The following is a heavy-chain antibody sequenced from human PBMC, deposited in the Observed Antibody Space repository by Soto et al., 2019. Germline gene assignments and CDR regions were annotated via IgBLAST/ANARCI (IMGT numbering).Heavy chain of an antibody. J-gene: IGHJ6*02. D-gene: IGHD2-2*01. CDR3: AKDFGEEGPARKPVYYYYGMDV. Sequence: GGSLRLSCAASGFTFSSYGMHWVRQAPGKGLEWVAVISYDGSNKYYADSVKGRFTISRDNSKNTLYLQMNSLRAEDTAVYYCAKDFGEEGPARKPVYYYYGMDVWGQGTTVTGSS. V-gene: IGHV3-30*18. CDR1: GFTFSSYG. CDR2: ISYDGSNK.